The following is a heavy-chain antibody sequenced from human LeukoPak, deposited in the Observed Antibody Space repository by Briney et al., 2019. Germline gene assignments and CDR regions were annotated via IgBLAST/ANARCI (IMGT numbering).Heavy chain of an antibody. CDR1: GFTFSNAW. Sequence: GGSPRLSCAASGFTFSNAWMSWVRRAPGKGLEWVARVKSKVHGGATDYAAPVNGRFTISRDDSKNTLYLQMNSLKTEDTGVYYCSGHLTTADYWGRGTLVTVS. V-gene: IGHV3-15*01. CDR3: SGHLTTADY. J-gene: IGHJ4*02. D-gene: IGHD3-9*01. CDR2: VKSKVHGGAT.